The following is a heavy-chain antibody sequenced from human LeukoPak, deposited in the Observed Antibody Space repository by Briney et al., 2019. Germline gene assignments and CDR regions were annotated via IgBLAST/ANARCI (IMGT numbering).Heavy chain of an antibody. D-gene: IGHD4-17*01. J-gene: IGHJ5*02. CDR1: GFTFSSYG. V-gene: IGHV3-30*18. CDR2: ISHDGSNK. Sequence: PGGSLRLSCEASGFTFSSYGMHWVRQAPGKGLEWVAVISHDGSNKYYADSVKGRFTISRDNSKNTLYLQMNSLRAEDTAVYYCAKDIDGDYVNWFDPWGQGTLVTVSS. CDR3: AKDIDGDYVNWFDP.